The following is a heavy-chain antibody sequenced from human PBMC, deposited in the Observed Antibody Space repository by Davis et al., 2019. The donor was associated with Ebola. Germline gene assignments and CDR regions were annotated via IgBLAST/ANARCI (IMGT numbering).Heavy chain of an antibody. CDR2: ISAYNGHT. CDR3: ARDRAYCTHGACFTRYHDYGLDV. CDR1: GYSFFHYG. Sequence: AASVKVSCKASGYSFFHYGISWVRQAPGQGLDWMGWISAYNGHTNFAQNLQGRLTMTTATSTATAYMELRGLTSDDTAVYYCARDRAYCTHGACFTRYHDYGLDVWGKGTTVTVSS. D-gene: IGHD2-8*01. V-gene: IGHV1-18*01. J-gene: IGHJ6*04.